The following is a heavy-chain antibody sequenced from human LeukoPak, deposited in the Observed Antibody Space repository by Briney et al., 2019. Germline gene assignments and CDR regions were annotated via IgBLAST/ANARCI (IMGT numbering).Heavy chain of an antibody. CDR1: GGTFSSYA. V-gene: IGHV1-46*01. J-gene: IGHJ4*02. CDR2: IDPTGGTT. CDR3: ARTYDSTGPFDY. D-gene: IGHD3-22*01. Sequence: DSVKVSCKASGGTFSSYAISWVRQAPGQGLEWMGVIDPTGGTTSYAQKFQGRVSMTRDTSTSTVFMELSSLRSGDTAVYYCARTYDSTGPFDYWGQGTLVTVSS.